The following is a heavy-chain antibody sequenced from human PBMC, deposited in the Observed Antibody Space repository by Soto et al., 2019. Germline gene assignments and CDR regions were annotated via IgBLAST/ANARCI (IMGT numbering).Heavy chain of an antibody. V-gene: IGHV1-46*01. CDR1: GDTFTSYY. Sequence: ASVKVSCKASGDTFTSYYMHWVRQAPGQGLEWMGIINPSGGTSYAQKFQSRVTITADESTSTAYMELSSLRSEDTAVYYCAGPPELTRIYYYYGMDVWGQGTTVTVSS. D-gene: IGHD1-7*01. J-gene: IGHJ6*02. CDR2: INPSGGT. CDR3: AGPPELTRIYYYYGMDV.